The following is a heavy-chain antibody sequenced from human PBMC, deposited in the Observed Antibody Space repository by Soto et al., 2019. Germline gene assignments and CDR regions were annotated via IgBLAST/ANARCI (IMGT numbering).Heavy chain of an antibody. CDR2: IMPIFGTA. J-gene: IGHJ5*02. D-gene: IGHD2-2*01. CDR3: ARDPADCSSTSCYGPQNWFDP. V-gene: IGHV1-69*01. Sequence: QVQLVQSGAEVKKPGSSVKVSCKASGGTFSSYAISWVRQAPGQGLEWMGGIMPIFGTANYAQKFQGRVTITADESTSTSHMELSSLRSEDTAVYYCARDPADCSSTSCYGPQNWFDPWGQGSLATVSS. CDR1: GGTFSSYA.